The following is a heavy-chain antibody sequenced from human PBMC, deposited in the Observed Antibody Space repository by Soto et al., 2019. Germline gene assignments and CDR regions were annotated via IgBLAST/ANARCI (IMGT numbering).Heavy chain of an antibody. Sequence: EVQLVESGGGLVQPGGSLKLSCAASGFTFSGSAMHWVRQASGKGLEWVGRIRSKANSYATAYAASVKGRFTISRDDSKNTAYLQMNSLKTEDTAVYYCTRRSSGSYLGYGMDVWGQGTTVTVSS. CDR1: GFTFSGSA. CDR3: TRRSSGSYLGYGMDV. V-gene: IGHV3-73*01. CDR2: IRSKANSYAT. D-gene: IGHD1-26*01. J-gene: IGHJ6*02.